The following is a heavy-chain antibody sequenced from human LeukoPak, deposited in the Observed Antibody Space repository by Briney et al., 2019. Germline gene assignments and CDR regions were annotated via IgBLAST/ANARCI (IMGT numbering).Heavy chain of an antibody. D-gene: IGHD3-10*01. CDR1: GFTFSSYG. CDR3: AKWSGRDYGSGRGAFDI. CDR2: IWYDGSNK. J-gene: IGHJ3*02. Sequence: PGGSLRLSCAASGFTFSSYGMHWVRQAPGKGLEWVAVIWYDGSNKYYADSVKGRFTISRDNSKNTLYLQVNSLRAEDTAVYYCAKWSGRDYGSGRGAFDIWGQGTMVTVSS. V-gene: IGHV3-33*06.